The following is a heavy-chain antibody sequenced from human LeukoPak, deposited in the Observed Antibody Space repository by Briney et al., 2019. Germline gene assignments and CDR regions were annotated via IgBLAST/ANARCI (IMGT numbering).Heavy chain of an antibody. CDR1: GFTFGSYC. V-gene: IGHV3-21*01. CDR3: ARDLSAGVVVAAASDY. D-gene: IGHD2-15*01. Sequence: GGSLRLSCAASGFTFGSYCMNWVRQAPGKGLEWVSSISSSSNYIYYADSVKGRFTISRDNAKNSLYLQMNSLRAEDTAVYYCARDLSAGVVVAAASDYWGQGTLVTVSS. J-gene: IGHJ4*02. CDR2: ISSSSNYI.